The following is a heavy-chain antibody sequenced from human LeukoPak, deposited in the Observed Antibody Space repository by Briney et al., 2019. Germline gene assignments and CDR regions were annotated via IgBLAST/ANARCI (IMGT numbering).Heavy chain of an antibody. CDR2: IWNDGSNK. V-gene: IGHV3-33*01. CDR3: ARDKYSYGSPYYY. D-gene: IGHD5-18*01. J-gene: IGHJ4*02. CDR1: GFSFSSYG. Sequence: GTSLRLSCAASGFSFSSYGMHWVRQAPGKGLEWVAVIWNDGSNKYYADSVKGRFTISRDNAKNSLYLQMNSLRAEDTAVYYCARDKYSYGSPYYYWGQGTLVTVSS.